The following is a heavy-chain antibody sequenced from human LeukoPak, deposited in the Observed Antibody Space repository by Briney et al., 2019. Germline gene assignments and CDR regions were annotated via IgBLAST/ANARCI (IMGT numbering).Heavy chain of an antibody. D-gene: IGHD2-2*01. J-gene: IGHJ6*03. V-gene: IGHV4-59*12. Sequence: SETLSLTCAVSGGSISSYYWSWIRQPPGKGLEWIGYIYYSGSTYYNPSLQSRVTISVDRSKNQFSLKLSSVTAADTAVYYCARAGSEYQLLRSYYYYYMDVWGKGTTVTVSS. CDR2: IYYSGST. CDR1: GGSISSYY. CDR3: ARAGSEYQLLRSYYYYYMDV.